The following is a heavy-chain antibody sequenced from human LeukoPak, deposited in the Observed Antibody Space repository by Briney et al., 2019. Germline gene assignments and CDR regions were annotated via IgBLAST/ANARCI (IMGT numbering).Heavy chain of an antibody. J-gene: IGHJ4*02. CDR3: GRQDYYDRRISREDFDY. V-gene: IGHV4-39*01. Sequence: SETLSLTCTVSGGSISRSSYYWGWIRQPPGKGLEWIGSMYYRGSTLYSPSLRSRVTLSVDTSEKRFSLKLSCSAAAYTAVYYCGRQDYYDRRISREDFDYWGQGALVTVSS. CDR2: MYYRGST. CDR1: GGSISRSSYY. D-gene: IGHD3-22*01.